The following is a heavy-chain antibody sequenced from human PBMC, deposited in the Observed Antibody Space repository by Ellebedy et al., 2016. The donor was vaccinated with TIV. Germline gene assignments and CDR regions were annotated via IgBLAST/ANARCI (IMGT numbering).Heavy chain of an antibody. Sequence: GGSLRLSXAASGFTFDDYGMSWVRQAPGKGLEWVSGINWNGGSTGYADSVKGRFTISRDNAKNSLYLQMNSLRAEDTAVYYCARQPYSSGWYYFDYWGQGTLVTVSS. CDR2: INWNGGST. CDR1: GFTFDDYG. CDR3: ARQPYSSGWYYFDY. D-gene: IGHD6-19*01. V-gene: IGHV3-20*03. J-gene: IGHJ4*02.